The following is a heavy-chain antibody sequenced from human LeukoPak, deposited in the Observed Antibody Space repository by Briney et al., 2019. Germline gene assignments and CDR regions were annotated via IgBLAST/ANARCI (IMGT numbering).Heavy chain of an antibody. Sequence: PSETLSLTCSVSGGSVTCGTYHWGWIRQPPGKGLEWIGSVYFDGGTHYNPSLQSRVTISVDTSKNQFSLRLSSVTAADTALYYCARDHYYDGRGRFDPWGQGTLVTVSS. CDR3: ARDHYYDGRGRFDP. J-gene: IGHJ5*02. CDR1: GGSVTCGTYH. D-gene: IGHD3-16*01. V-gene: IGHV4-39*07. CDR2: VYFDGGT.